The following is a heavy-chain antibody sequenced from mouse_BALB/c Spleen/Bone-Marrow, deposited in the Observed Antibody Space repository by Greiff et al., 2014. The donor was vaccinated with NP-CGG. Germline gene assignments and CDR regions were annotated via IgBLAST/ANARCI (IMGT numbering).Heavy chain of an antibody. J-gene: IGHJ4*01. Sequence: VQLQPSGAELVRPGVSVKISCKGSGYTFTDYSIHWIKQSHAKSLEWIGAISTYYGDATNNQKFKGKATLTVDKSSSTAYMELARLASEDSVIYYCARGVTTGAMDYWGQGTSVTVSS. CDR1: GYTFTDYS. CDR3: ARGVTTGAMDY. V-gene: IGHV1-67*01. CDR2: ISTYYGDA. D-gene: IGHD1-1*01.